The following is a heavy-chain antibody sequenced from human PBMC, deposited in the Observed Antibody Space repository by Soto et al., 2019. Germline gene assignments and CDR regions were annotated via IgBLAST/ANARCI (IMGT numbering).Heavy chain of an antibody. CDR2: IIPIFGTA. Sequence: QVQLVQSGAEVKKPGSSVKVSCKASGGTFSSYAISWVRQAPGQGLEWMGGIIPIFGTANYAQKFQGRVTITADEFTSKAYMGLGSLRSEDTAGYFCARGPPLSLTSGRPYHLDLRGQGTLVTVSS. D-gene: IGHD3-10*01. J-gene: IGHJ5*02. CDR1: GGTFSSYA. CDR3: ARGPPLSLTSGRPYHLDL. V-gene: IGHV1-69*01.